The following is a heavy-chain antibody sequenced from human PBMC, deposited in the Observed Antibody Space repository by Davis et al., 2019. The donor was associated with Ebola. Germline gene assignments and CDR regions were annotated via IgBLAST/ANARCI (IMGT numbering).Heavy chain of an antibody. Sequence: GESLKISCAASGFTFSSYGMHWVRQAPGKGLERVAVLLYDGSTNYYADSVKGRFTISRDNSKNTLYLQMNSLRAEDTAVYYCAKDRGLRLLEWLGGNGMDVWGQGTTVTVSS. CDR2: LLYDGSTN. CDR1: GFTFSSYG. CDR3: AKDRGLRLLEWLGGNGMDV. J-gene: IGHJ6*02. V-gene: IGHV3-30*18. D-gene: IGHD3-3*01.